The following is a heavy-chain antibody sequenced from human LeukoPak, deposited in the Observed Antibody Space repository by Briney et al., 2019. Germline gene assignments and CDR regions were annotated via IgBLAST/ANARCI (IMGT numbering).Heavy chain of an antibody. J-gene: IGHJ6*02. CDR3: AKVHRPYYYYDMDV. CDR1: GFTFDDYA. CDR2: ISWNSVNI. V-gene: IGHV3-9*01. Sequence: GGPLRLSCAASGFTFDDYAMHWVRQAPGKGLEWVSAISWNSVNIDYADSVKGRFTISRDNAKNSLYLQMNSLRAEDTALYYCAKVHRPYYYYDMDVWGQGTTVTVSS.